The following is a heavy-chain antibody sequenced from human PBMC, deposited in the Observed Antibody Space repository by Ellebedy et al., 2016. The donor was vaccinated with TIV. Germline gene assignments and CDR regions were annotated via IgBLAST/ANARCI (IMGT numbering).Heavy chain of an antibody. J-gene: IGHJ4*02. Sequence: PGGSLRLSCAASGFTFSGYWMSWVRQAPGKGLEWVANITEDGSEAYYVDSVKGRFTISRDNVKNSLYLQMSNLRAEDTPVFYCARAGGRHSTGSGFYWGQGTRVTVSS. CDR3: ARAGGRHSTGSGFY. D-gene: IGHD2-2*01. CDR2: ITEDGSEA. V-gene: IGHV3-7*03. CDR1: GFTFSGYW.